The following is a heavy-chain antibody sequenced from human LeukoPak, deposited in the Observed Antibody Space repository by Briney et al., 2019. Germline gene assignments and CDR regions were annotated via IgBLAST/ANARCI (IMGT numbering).Heavy chain of an antibody. D-gene: IGHD3-22*01. Sequence: GASVKVSRKASGYTFTGYYMHWVRQAPGQGLEWMGWINPNSGGTNYAQKFQGRVTMTRDTSISTAYMELSRLRSDDTAVYYCARDRAHYYDSIPPPLHYWGQGTLVTVSS. CDR1: GYTFTGYY. CDR3: ARDRAHYYDSIPPPLHY. J-gene: IGHJ4*02. V-gene: IGHV1-2*02. CDR2: INPNSGGT.